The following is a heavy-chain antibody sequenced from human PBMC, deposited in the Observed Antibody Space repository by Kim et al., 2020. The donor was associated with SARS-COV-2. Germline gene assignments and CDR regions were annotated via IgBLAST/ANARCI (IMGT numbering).Heavy chain of an antibody. D-gene: IGHD3-22*01. J-gene: IGHJ3*02. CDR3: ARACYYDSSGPTQDDAFDI. CDR2: INPNSGGT. Sequence: ASVKVSCKASGYTFTGYYMHWVRQAPGQGLEWMGRINPNSGGTNYAQKFQDRVTMTRDTSISTAYMELSRLRSDDTAVYYCARACYYDSSGPTQDDAFDIWGQGTMVTVSS. V-gene: IGHV1-2*06. CDR1: GYTFTGYY.